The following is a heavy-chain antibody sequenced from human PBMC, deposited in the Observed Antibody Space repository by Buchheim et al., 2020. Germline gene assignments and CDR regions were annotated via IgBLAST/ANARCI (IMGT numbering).Heavy chain of an antibody. D-gene: IGHD6-13*01. CDR3: AGLVATGTGRGFPRS. V-gene: IGHV4-39*01. CDR1: SGSISTASYY. J-gene: IGHJ5*02. CDR2: IYYDGRT. Sequence: QLQLQESGPGLVKPSETLSLTCSVSSGSISTASYYWAWIRQPPGKGFEYLGTIYYDGRTYYNPSLNSRVSISQDTSKNQFSLKLTSVTAADTAVYSCAGLVATGTGRGFPRSWGQGTL.